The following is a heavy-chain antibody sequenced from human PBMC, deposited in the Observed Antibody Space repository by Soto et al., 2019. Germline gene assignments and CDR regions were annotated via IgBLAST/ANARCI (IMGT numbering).Heavy chain of an antibody. V-gene: IGHV3-21*01. CDR3: AREILQYFDLVDY. J-gene: IGHJ4*02. D-gene: IGHD3-9*01. Sequence: EVQLVESGGGLVKPGGSLRLSCAASGFTFSSYSMNWVRQAPGKGLEWVSSISSSSSYIYYADSVKGRFTISRDNAKNSLYLQMNSLRAEDTAVYYCAREILQYFDLVDYWGQGTLVTVSS. CDR1: GFTFSSYS. CDR2: ISSSSSYI.